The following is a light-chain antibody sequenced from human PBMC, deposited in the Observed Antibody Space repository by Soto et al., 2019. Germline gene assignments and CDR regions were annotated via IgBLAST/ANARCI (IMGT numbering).Light chain of an antibody. CDR1: QGIRGN. Sequence: DIQLTQSPSFLSASVGDRITITCRASQGIRGNLAWYQQKPGKAPKLLISAASSLQGGVPSRFSGSGSGTEFTLTLSCLQPEDFATYYCQQLNDYPLSFGGGTKVEIK. CDR2: AAS. J-gene: IGKJ4*01. CDR3: QQLNDYPLS. V-gene: IGKV1-9*01.